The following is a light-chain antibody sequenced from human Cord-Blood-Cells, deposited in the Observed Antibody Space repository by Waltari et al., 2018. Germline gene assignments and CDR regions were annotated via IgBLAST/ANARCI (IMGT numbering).Light chain of an antibody. CDR1: PGISSY. Sequence: AIRMTQSPSSFSASTGDRVTITCRASPGISSYLAWYQQKPGKAPKLLIYAASTLQSGVPSRFSGSGSGTDFTLTISGLQSEDFATYYCQQYYSYPWTFGQGTKVEIK. CDR2: AAS. J-gene: IGKJ1*01. CDR3: QQYYSYPWT. V-gene: IGKV1-8*01.